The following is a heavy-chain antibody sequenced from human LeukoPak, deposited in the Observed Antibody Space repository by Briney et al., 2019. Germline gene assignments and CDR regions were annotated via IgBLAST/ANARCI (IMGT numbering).Heavy chain of an antibody. CDR1: GYTFTSYA. V-gene: IGHV1-3*01. J-gene: IGHJ4*02. CDR3: ARDSLSIVVAPVDY. D-gene: IGHD3-22*01. Sequence: ASVKVSCKASGYTFTSYAMHWVRQAPGQRLEWMGWINAGNGNTKYSQKFQGRVTMTRDTSTSTVYMELSSLRSEDTAVYYCARDSLSIVVAPVDYWAREPWSPSPQ. CDR2: INAGNGNT.